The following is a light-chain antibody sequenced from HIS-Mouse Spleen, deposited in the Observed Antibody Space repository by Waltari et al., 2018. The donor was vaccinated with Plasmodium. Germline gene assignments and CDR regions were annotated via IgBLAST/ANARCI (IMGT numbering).Light chain of an antibody. CDR2: KDS. J-gene: IGLJ3*02. Sequence: SYELTQPPSVSVSPGQTARITCPGAALPKKYAYWYQQKSGQAPVLVIYKDSKRPSGIPERFSGSSSGTMATLTISGAQVEDEADYYCYSTDSSGNHRVFGGGTKLTVL. CDR1: ALPKKY. V-gene: IGLV3-10*01. CDR3: YSTDSSGNHRV.